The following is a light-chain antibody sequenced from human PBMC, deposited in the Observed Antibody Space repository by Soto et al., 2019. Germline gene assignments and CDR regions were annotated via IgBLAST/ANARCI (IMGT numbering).Light chain of an antibody. V-gene: IGKV1-5*01. Sequence: DLQLTPAPSFLSASVGDRVPLTCRASQSISSWLAWYQHKPGKAPKLLIYDASSLESGVPSRFSGSGSGTEFTLTISSLQPDDLATYYCQQYNRYPAFGQGTKVDIK. CDR2: DAS. CDR1: QSISSW. CDR3: QQYNRYPA. J-gene: IGKJ1*01.